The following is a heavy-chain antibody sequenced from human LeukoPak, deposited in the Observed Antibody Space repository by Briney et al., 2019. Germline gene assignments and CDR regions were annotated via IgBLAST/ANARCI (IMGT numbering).Heavy chain of an antibody. CDR1: GGSISSYY. CDR3: ARPVGPFWSGYYFFDY. CDR2: INHSGST. Sequence: SETLSLTCTVSGGSISSYYWSWIRQPPGKGLEWIGEINHSGSTNYNPSLKSRVTISVDTSKNQFSLKLSSVTAADTAVYYCARPVGPFWSGYYFFDYWGQGTLVTVSS. J-gene: IGHJ4*02. V-gene: IGHV4-34*01. D-gene: IGHD3-3*01.